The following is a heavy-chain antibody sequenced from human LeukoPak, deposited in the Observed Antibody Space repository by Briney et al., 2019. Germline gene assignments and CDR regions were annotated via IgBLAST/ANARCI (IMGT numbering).Heavy chain of an antibody. Sequence: PSETLSLTCTVSGDSIHSFYWSWVRQPPGKGLEWIGYFYYSGSTNYNPSLKSRITISVDTSKNQFSLRLSSVTAADTAIYYCARRKTRGGPIDSWGQGTLVTVSS. V-gene: IGHV4-59*08. CDR3: ARRKTRGGPIDS. CDR2: FYYSGST. D-gene: IGHD3-16*01. J-gene: IGHJ5*01. CDR1: GDSIHSFY.